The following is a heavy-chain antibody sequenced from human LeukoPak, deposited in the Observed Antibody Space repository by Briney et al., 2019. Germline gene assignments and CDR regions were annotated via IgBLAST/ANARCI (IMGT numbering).Heavy chain of an antibody. D-gene: IGHD6-13*01. V-gene: IGHV3-23*01. CDR3: ARGGSSGWSLDF. J-gene: IGHJ4*02. CDR1: GFTFSNYG. Sequence: GGFLRLSCAASGFTFSNYGASWVRQAPGKGLEWVSGISHSGGSTYYADSVKGRFTLSRDNSKNTLYLQMTSLRVEDTAVYYCARGGSSGWSLDFWGQGTLVTVSS. CDR2: ISHSGGST.